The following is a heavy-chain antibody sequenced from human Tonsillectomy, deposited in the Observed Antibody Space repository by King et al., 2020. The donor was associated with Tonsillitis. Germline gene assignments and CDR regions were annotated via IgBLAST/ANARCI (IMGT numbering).Heavy chain of an antibody. V-gene: IGHV4-39*07. Sequence: NWGWIRQTPGKGLEWIGSGSNSGNTYYNPSLKSRVTISLDTSKNQISLKLTSVTAADTAVYYCERQGPEIDYWCQGILVTVSS. CDR1: N. CDR2: GSNSGNT. D-gene: IGHD5-24*01. CDR3: ERQGPEIDY. J-gene: IGHJ4*02.